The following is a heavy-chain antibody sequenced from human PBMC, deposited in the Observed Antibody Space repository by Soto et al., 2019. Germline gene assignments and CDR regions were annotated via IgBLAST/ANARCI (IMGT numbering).Heavy chain of an antibody. V-gene: IGHV3-13*01. CDR2: IGTAGDT. D-gene: IGHD2-8*01. CDR3: AREGGYCTNGVCYHSFDP. J-gene: IGHJ5*02. Sequence: GGSLRLSCAAAGFACSCCCMHWLRQATGKGLEWVSAIGTAGDTYYPGSVKGRFTISRENAKNSLYLQMNSLRAEDTAVYYCAREGGYCTNGVCYHSFDPWGQGTLVTVSS. CDR1: GFACSCCC.